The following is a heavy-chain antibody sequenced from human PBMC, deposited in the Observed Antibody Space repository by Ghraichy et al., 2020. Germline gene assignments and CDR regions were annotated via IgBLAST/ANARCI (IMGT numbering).Heavy chain of an antibody. CDR3: ARQGCSYCNWFDP. Sequence: SETLSLTCTVSGGSISSYYWSWIRQPPGKGLEWIGYIYYSGSTNYNPSLKSRVTISVDTSKNQFSLKLSSVTAADTAVYYCARQGCSYCNWFDPWGQGTLVTVSS. J-gene: IGHJ5*02. CDR2: IYYSGST. D-gene: IGHD2-15*01. CDR1: GGSISSYY. V-gene: IGHV4-59*08.